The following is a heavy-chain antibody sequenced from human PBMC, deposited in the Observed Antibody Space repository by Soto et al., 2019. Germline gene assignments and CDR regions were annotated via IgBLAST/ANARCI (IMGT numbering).Heavy chain of an antibody. CDR3: ERVAVDGTRVDY. D-gene: IGHD6-19*01. CDR2: IYHSGST. J-gene: IGHJ4*02. CDR1: GGSISSSNW. Sequence: SETLSLTCAVSGGSISSSNWWSWVRQPPGKGLEWIGEIYHSGSTNYNPSLKSRVTISVDKSKNQFSLKLSSVTAADTAVYYFERVAVDGTRVDYWSQGTLVTVSS. V-gene: IGHV4-4*02.